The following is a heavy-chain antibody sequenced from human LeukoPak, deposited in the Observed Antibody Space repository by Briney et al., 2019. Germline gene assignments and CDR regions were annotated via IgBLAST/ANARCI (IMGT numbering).Heavy chain of an antibody. D-gene: IGHD5-24*01. J-gene: IGHJ4*02. CDR3: ARDPGRDGYNFLDY. CDR2: IKQDGSEK. V-gene: IGHV3-7*01. CDR1: GFTFSSYW. Sequence: QTGGSLRLSCAAPGFTFSSYWMSWVRQAPGKGLEWVANIKQDGSEKYYVDSVKGRFTISRDSAKNSLYLQMNSLRAEDTAVYYCARDPGRDGYNFLDYWGQGTLVTVSS.